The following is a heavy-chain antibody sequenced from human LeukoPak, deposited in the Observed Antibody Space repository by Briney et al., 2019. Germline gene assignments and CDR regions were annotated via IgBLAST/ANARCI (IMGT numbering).Heavy chain of an antibody. Sequence: GASVKVSCKASGGTFSSYAVSWVRLNPGQGLEWLGGIIPAFDTTTYAQKFQAKVTMTADKSTNTAYLEISSLTSDDTAVYYCARGKVAAAAVYFDYWGQGTLVTVSS. V-gene: IGHV1-69*06. CDR1: GGTFSSYA. CDR2: IIPAFDTT. D-gene: IGHD6-13*01. J-gene: IGHJ4*02. CDR3: ARGKVAAAAVYFDY.